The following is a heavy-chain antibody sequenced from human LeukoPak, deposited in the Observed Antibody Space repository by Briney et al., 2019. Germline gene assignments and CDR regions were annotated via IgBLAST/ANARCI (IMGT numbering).Heavy chain of an antibody. V-gene: IGHV3-21*01. CDR2: ISDSSNYI. CDR1: GFTFSSYS. D-gene: IGHD3-22*01. J-gene: IGHJ4*02. Sequence: PGGSLRLSCAASGFTFSSYSMNWVRQAPGKGLEWVSGISDSSNYIYYADSVRGRFTISRDNAKNSMYLQMSSLRADDTAVYYCARDWGHYDSSDPVGYWGRGTLVTVSS. CDR3: ARDWGHYDSSDPVGY.